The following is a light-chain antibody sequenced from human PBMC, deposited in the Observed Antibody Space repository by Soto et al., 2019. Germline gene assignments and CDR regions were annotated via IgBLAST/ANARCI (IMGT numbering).Light chain of an antibody. Sequence: EIVLTQSPGTLSLSPGERATLSCRASQSVSSSSLAWYQQKAGQAPRLLIYGASSRATGIPDRFSGSGSGTDFTLTISRLEPEDFAVYYCQQYTSSPWTFGQGTQVEIK. CDR1: QSVSSSS. J-gene: IGKJ1*01. CDR2: GAS. V-gene: IGKV3-20*01. CDR3: QQYTSSPWT.